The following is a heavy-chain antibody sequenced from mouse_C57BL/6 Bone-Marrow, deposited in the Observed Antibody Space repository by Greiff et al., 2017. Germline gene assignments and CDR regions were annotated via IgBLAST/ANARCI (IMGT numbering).Heavy chain of an antibody. CDR2: IYPRDGST. CDR3: APHYYGSSYWYFDV. CDR1: GYTFTDHT. V-gene: IGHV1-78*01. Sequence: VQLQESDAELVKPGASVKISCKVSGYTFTDHTIHWMKQRPEQGLEWIGYIYPRDGSTKYNEKFKGKATLTADKYSSTAYMQLNSLTSEDSAVYFCAPHYYGSSYWYFDVWGTGTTVTVSS. D-gene: IGHD1-1*01. J-gene: IGHJ1*03.